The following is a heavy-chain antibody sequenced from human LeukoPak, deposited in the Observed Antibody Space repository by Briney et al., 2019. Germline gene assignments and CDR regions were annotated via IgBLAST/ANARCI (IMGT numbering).Heavy chain of an antibody. CDR3: ARSGSGSYYNRYFDY. Sequence: GRSLRLSCAASGFTFSSYAMHWVRQAPGKGLEWVAAISYDGSNKYYADSVKGRFTISRDNSKNTMYVQMNSLRAEDTAVYYCARSGSGSYYNRYFDYWGQGTLVTVSS. V-gene: IGHV3-30*04. J-gene: IGHJ4*02. CDR2: ISYDGSNK. D-gene: IGHD3-10*01. CDR1: GFTFSSYA.